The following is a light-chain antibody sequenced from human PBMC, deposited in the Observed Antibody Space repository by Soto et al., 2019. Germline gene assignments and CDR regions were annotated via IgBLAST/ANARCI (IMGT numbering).Light chain of an antibody. J-gene: IGKJ5*01. CDR2: GAS. CDR1: QSVGSN. V-gene: IGKV3-15*01. CDR3: QQYDKSPIT. Sequence: EIVMAQSPATLSVSPGERATLSCRASQSVGSNLAWYQQKPGQAPRLLIYGASTRVTGIPARFSGTGSGTDFTLTISGLEPEDFAVYYCQQYDKSPITFGQGTRLE.